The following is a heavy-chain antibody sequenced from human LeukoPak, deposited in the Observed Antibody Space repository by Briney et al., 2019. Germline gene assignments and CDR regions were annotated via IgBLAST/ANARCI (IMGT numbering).Heavy chain of an antibody. CDR3: ARVAAFYAFDI. D-gene: IGHD6-25*01. CDR2: ISSNGGST. CDR1: GFTFSSYA. J-gene: IGHJ3*02. V-gene: IGHV3-64*01. Sequence: GGSLRLSCAASGFTFSSYAMSWVRQAPGKGLEYVSAISSNGGSTYYANPVKGRFTISRDNSKNTLYLQMGSLRAEDMAVYYCARVAAFYAFDIWGQGTMVTVSS.